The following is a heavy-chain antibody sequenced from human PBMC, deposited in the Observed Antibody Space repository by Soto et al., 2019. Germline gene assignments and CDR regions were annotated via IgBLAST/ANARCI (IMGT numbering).Heavy chain of an antibody. D-gene: IGHD5-12*01. CDR3: AKGVATTYYYYYYMDV. J-gene: IGHJ6*03. V-gene: IGHV3-23*01. CDR2: ISGSGGST. CDR1: GSTFSSYP. Sequence: PGGSLKLSCAASGSTFSSYPMSWFGQAPGKGLEWVSAISGSGGSTYYADSVKGRFTISRDNSKNTLYLQMNSLRAEDTAVYYCAKGVATTYYYYYYMDVWGKGTTVTVSS.